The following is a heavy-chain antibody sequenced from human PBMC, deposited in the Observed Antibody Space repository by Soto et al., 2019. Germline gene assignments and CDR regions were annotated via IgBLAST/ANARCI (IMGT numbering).Heavy chain of an antibody. Sequence: GASVKVSCKASGYTFTGYYMHWVRQAPGQGLEWMGWINPNSGGTNYAQKFQGWVTMTRDTSISTAYMELSRLRSDDTAVYYCARSPPSSGRLTYYFDYWGQGTLVTVSS. D-gene: IGHD6-19*01. CDR2: INPNSGGT. V-gene: IGHV1-2*04. CDR1: GYTFTGYY. CDR3: ARSPPSSGRLTYYFDY. J-gene: IGHJ4*02.